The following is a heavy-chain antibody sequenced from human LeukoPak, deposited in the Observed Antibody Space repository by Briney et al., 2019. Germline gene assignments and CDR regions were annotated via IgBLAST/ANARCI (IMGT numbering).Heavy chain of an antibody. CDR2: INHSGST. J-gene: IGHJ3*02. D-gene: IGHD5-12*01. Sequence: SETLSLTCAVYGGSFSGYYWSWIRQPPGKGLEWIGEINHSGSTNYNPSLKSRVTISVDTSKNQFSLKLSSVTAADTAVYYCARDGVDIVASGAFDIWGQGTMVTVSS. CDR3: ARDGVDIVASGAFDI. V-gene: IGHV4-34*01. CDR1: GGSFSGYY.